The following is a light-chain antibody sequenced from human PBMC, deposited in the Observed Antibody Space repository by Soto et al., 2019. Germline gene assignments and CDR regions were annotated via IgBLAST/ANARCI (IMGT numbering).Light chain of an antibody. J-gene: IGKJ1*01. CDR2: WAS. CDR1: QSVLHSSDNKNY. Sequence: DIVMIQSPDSLAVSLGERATINCKSSQSVLHSSDNKNYLAWYQQKPGQPPKLLIYWASTRQSGVPDRFSGSGSGTDFTLTISSLQAEDVAVYYCQQYDSSPLWTFGQGTKVEIK. CDR3: QQYDSSPLWT. V-gene: IGKV4-1*01.